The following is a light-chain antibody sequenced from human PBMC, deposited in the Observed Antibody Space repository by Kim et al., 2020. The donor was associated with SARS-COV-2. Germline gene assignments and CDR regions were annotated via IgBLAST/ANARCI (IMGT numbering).Light chain of an antibody. J-gene: IGLJ2*01. Sequence: SVSPGQTARITCSGDKLGDKYASWYLQKPGQSPVLVMYQNKKRPSGIPERFSGSNSGNTATLIISGTQAMDEADYYCQAWDISTLVFGGGTQLTVL. CDR3: QAWDISTLV. CDR2: QNK. CDR1: KLGDKY. V-gene: IGLV3-1*01.